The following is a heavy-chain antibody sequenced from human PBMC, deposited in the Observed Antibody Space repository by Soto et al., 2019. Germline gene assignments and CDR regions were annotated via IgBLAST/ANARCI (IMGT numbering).Heavy chain of an antibody. D-gene: IGHD3-22*01. CDR3: ASHPRDSSGYWYYFDY. Sequence: EVQLVESGGGLVKPGGSLRLSCAASGFTFSSYSMNWVRQAPGKGLEWVSSISSSSSYIYYADSVKGRFTISRDNAKNALYPQMNSLRAEDTALYYCASHPRDSSGYWYYFDYWGQGTLVTVSS. J-gene: IGHJ4*02. CDR1: GFTFSSYS. V-gene: IGHV3-21*01. CDR2: ISSSSSYI.